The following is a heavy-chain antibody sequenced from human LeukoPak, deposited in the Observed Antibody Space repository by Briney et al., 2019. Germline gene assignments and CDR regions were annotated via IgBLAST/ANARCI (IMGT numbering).Heavy chain of an antibody. D-gene: IGHD1-14*01. CDR3: ARLGYKRPY. CDR1: GASISSYY. Sequence: PSETLSLTCTVSGASISSYYWGWIRQPPGKGLEWIGGIYYSGSTYYNPSLKSRVTISVDTSKNQFSLKLSSVTAADTAVYYCARLGYKRPYWGQGTLVTVSS. J-gene: IGHJ4*02. CDR2: IYYSGST. V-gene: IGHV4-39*01.